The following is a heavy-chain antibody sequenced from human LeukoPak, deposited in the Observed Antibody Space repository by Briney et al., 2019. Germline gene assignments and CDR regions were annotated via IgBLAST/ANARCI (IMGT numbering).Heavy chain of an antibody. CDR3: AKDLMATISDSLDY. D-gene: IGHD5-24*01. J-gene: IGHJ4*02. V-gene: IGHV3-7*01. CDR2: IKQDGSEE. CDR1: RFTLRSYW. Sequence: LSLSCAASRFTLRSYWMSSVRQAPGKPLEPVPNIKQDGSEEYYVDSVKGRFTISRDNSKNTLYLQMNSLRAEDTAVYYCAKDLMATISDSLDYWGQGTLVTVSS.